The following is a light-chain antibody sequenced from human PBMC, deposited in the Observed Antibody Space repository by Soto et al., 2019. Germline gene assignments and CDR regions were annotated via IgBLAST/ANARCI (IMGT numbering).Light chain of an antibody. J-gene: IGLJ1*01. V-gene: IGLV2-14*01. CDR3: SSYTVSPTFL. Sequence: QSVLTQPASVSASPGQSIAISCTGTSSDVGGYNYVSWYQQHPGKAPKLMIYDVSNRPSGVSNRFSGSKSGNTASLTISGLQGEDEVNYCGSSYTVSPTFLFGIGIKVTGL. CDR1: SSDVGGYNY. CDR2: DVS.